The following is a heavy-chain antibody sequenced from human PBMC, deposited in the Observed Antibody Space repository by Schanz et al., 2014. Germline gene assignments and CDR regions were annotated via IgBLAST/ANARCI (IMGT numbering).Heavy chain of an antibody. Sequence: QVQLVQSGAEVKKPGASVKVSCTASGFNFNNYDINWVRQATGQGLEWMGWMNPKTGNTDHAQKCQGRVTITRDTSASTAYMELSSLRSEDTAVYSCARGIGGYGANNYFDYWGQGTLVTVSS. CDR3: ARGIGGYGANNYFDY. V-gene: IGHV1-8*01. CDR1: GFNFNNYD. CDR2: MNPKTGNT. J-gene: IGHJ4*02. D-gene: IGHD5-12*01.